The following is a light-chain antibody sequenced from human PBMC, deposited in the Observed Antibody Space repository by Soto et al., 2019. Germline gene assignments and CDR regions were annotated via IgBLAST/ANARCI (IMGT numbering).Light chain of an antibody. CDR1: QSISSW. CDR3: QQYNSYPLT. CDR2: KAS. V-gene: IGKV1-5*03. Sequence: DIQMTQSPSTLSASVGDRVTITCRASQSISSWLAWYQRKPGKAPKLLIYKASSLESGVPSRFSGSGSGTEFTLTSSSLHPDDFATYYCQQYNSYPLTFGGGTKVEIK. J-gene: IGKJ4*01.